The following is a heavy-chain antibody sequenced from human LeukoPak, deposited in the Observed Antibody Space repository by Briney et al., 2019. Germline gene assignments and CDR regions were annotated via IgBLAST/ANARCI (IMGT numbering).Heavy chain of an antibody. V-gene: IGHV3-23*01. CDR2: ISGSGGST. D-gene: IGHD6-19*01. CDR1: GFTFSSYA. Sequence: GGSLRLSCAASGFTFSSYAMSWVRQAPGKGLEWVSAISGSGGSTYYADSVKGRFTISRDNSKNTLYLQMNSLRAEDTAVYYCAKVMGQQWLVYDAFDIWGQGTMVTVSS. CDR3: AKVMGQQWLVYDAFDI. J-gene: IGHJ3*02.